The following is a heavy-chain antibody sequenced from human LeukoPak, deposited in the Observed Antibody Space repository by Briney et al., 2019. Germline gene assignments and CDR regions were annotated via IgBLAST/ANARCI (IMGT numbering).Heavy chain of an antibody. CDR2: IKPDESRI. CDR3: ARLILWETSNAFDI. V-gene: IGHV3-7*03. J-gene: IGHJ3*02. D-gene: IGHD1-26*01. Sequence: PGGSLRLSCTNSGPTFNRDWMGWLRQAPGKGLEWLAHIKPDESRIFYADSVKGRFALSRDNAKSSVHLQMNSLRAEDTAVYICARLILWETSNAFDIWGQGTMVTVSS. CDR1: GPTFNRDW.